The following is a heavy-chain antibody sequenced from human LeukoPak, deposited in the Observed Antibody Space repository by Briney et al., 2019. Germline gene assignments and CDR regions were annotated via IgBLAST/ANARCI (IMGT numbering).Heavy chain of an antibody. J-gene: IGHJ4*02. CDR2: INHRGNT. CDR1: GGPFSDYF. Sequence: PSETLSLTCAVYGGPFSDYFWSGLRQPPGKGREWIGEINHRGNTKYDPSLKSRVTIARDTSKNQLSLNLSSVTAADTAVYYCATLSCTSPRCLEYWGRGTLVTVSS. V-gene: IGHV4-34*01. CDR3: ATLSCTSPRCLEY. D-gene: IGHD2-2*01.